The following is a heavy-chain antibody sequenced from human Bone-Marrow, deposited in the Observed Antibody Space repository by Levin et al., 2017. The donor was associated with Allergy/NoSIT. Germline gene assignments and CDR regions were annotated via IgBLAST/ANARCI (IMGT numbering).Heavy chain of an antibody. CDR1: GFTFSRSA. CDR2: ISFDGTTK. D-gene: IGHD2-21*02. J-gene: IGHJ4*02. V-gene: IGHV3-30*04. CDR3: ARGGDCGGDCPPGDAGLWAFHS. Sequence: GESLKISCAASGFTFSRSAMHWVRQAPGKGLEWVAVISFDGTTKYYRDSIEGRFTISRDNSKNTLYLEVQNLKPEDTAVYFCARGGDCGGDCPPGDAGLWAFHSWGQGTLVTVPS.